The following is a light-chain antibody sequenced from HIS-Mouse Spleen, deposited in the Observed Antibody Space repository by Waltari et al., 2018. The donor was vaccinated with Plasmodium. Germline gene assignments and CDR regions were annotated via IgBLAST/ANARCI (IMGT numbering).Light chain of an antibody. CDR3: QQYNNWPAWT. V-gene: IGKV3-15*01. CDR2: GAS. Sequence: EIVMTQSPATLSVSPGERATLSCRASQSVSSNLAWYQQKPGQAPRLLIYGASPRATGIPARFIVSGSGTEFTLTISSLQSEELAVYYCQQYNNWPAWTFGQGTKVEIK. J-gene: IGKJ1*01. CDR1: QSVSSN.